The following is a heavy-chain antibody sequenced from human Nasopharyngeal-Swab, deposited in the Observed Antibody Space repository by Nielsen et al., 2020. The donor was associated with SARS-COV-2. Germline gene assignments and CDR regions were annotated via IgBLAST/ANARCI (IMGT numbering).Heavy chain of an antibody. CDR2: INPNSGGT. V-gene: IGHV1-2*06. CDR3: ARVAAAYFFDY. Sequence: ASVKVSCKASGYTFTGYYMHWVRQAPGQGLEWMGRINPNSGGTNYAQKFQGRVTMTTDTSTSTAYMELRSLRSDDTAVYYCARVAAAYFFDYWGQGTLVTVSS. CDR1: GYTFTGYY. D-gene: IGHD6-13*01. J-gene: IGHJ4*02.